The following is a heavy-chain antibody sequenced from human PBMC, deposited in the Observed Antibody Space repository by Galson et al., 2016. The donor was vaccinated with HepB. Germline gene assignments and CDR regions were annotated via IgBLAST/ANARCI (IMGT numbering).Heavy chain of an antibody. V-gene: IGHV3-33*01. D-gene: IGHD3-22*01. J-gene: IGHJ4*02. CDR3: ARDQLLGSRSYYDTAIIWGYDY. CDR2: LWYDGSNK. Sequence: SLRLSCAASGFTFSTYGMHWVRQAPGKGLEWVAVLWYDGSNKYYADSVKGRFTISRDNSKNTLYLQMNSLRVEDTAVYYCARDQLLGSRSYYDTAIIWGYDYWGQGTLVTVSS. CDR1: GFTFSTYG.